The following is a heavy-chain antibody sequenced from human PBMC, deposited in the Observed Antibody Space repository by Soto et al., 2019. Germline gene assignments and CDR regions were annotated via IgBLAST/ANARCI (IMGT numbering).Heavy chain of an antibody. Sequence: ASVKVSCKASGYTFTSYYMHWVLQAPGQGLEWMGLINPSGGSTSYAQKFQGRVTMTRDTSTSTVYMELSSLRSEDTAVYYCARTNYYYYGMDVCGQGTTVTVSS. CDR2: INPSGGST. CDR1: GYTFTSYY. J-gene: IGHJ6*02. V-gene: IGHV1-46*01. CDR3: ARTNYYYYGMDV.